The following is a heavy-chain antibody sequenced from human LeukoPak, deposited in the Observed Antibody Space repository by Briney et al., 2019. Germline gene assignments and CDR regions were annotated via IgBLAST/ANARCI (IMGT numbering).Heavy chain of an antibody. Sequence: GESLKISCRGSGYSFSTYWIGWVRQMPGRGLEWMGIIYPGDSETRYSPSFQGQVTISADKSISTAYLQWSSLEASDTAMYYCARPRIVGTTGAAFDIWGQGTMVTVSS. CDR3: ARPRIVGTTGAAFDI. V-gene: IGHV5-51*01. D-gene: IGHD1-26*01. J-gene: IGHJ3*02. CDR1: GYSFSTYW. CDR2: IYPGDSET.